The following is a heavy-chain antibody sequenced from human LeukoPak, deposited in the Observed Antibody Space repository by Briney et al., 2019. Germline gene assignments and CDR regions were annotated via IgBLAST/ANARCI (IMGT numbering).Heavy chain of an antibody. Sequence: SETLSLTCAVYGGSFSGYYWSWIRQPPGKGLEWIGEINHSGSTNYNPSLKSRVTISVDTSKNQFSLKLSSVTAADTAVYYCAREANYYGSGSYFEGTFDYWGQGSLVTVSS. J-gene: IGHJ4*02. V-gene: IGHV4-34*01. D-gene: IGHD3-10*01. CDR3: AREANYYGSGSYFEGTFDY. CDR1: GGSFSGYY. CDR2: INHSGST.